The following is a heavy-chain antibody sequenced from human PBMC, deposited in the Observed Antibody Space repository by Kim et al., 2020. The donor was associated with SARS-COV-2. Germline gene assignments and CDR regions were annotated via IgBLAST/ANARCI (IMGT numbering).Heavy chain of an antibody. J-gene: IGHJ2*01. Sequence: GGSLRLSCAASGFTFSRFAMHWVRQAPGKGLEWVAVILHDGSDKYYADSVKGRLTISRDNSKNTLYVQMNSLRGEDTAVYYCARGDDVTGTMGCYFDPWGRGTLGTAS. CDR2: ILHDGSDK. CDR3: ARGDDVTGTMGCYFDP. CDR1: GFTFSRFA. D-gene: IGHD6-19*01. V-gene: IGHV3-30-3*01.